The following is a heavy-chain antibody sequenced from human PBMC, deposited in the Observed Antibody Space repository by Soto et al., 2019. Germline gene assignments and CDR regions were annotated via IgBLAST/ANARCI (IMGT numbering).Heavy chain of an antibody. J-gene: IGHJ5*02. CDR1: GGSISTYH. V-gene: IGHV4-59*01. Sequence: QVQLQESGPGLVKPSETLSLTCTVSGGSISTYHWTWIRQPPGKGLEWIGYVHYSGTPNYNPSLKSRVPMSIDTSKNQFSLKLRSVTAADTAVYYCARGKIIGPWGQGTLVTVSS. CDR3: ARGKIIGP. D-gene: IGHD3-3*01. CDR2: VHYSGTP.